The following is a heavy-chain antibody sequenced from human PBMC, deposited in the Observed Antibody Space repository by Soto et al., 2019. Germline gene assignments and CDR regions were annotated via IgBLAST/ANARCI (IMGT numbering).Heavy chain of an antibody. V-gene: IGHV1-18*01. CDR3: AGDPLGANWFDP. CDR2: ISAYNGNT. D-gene: IGHD4-17*01. Sequence: GASVKVSCKASGYTFTSYGISWVRQAPGQGLEWMGWISAYNGNTNYAQKLQGRVTMTTDTSTSTAYMELRSLRSDYTAVYYCAGDPLGANWFDPWGQGTLVTVSS. CDR1: GYTFTSYG. J-gene: IGHJ5*02.